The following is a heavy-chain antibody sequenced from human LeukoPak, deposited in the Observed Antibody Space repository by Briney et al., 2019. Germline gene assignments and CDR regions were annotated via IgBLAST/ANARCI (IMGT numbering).Heavy chain of an antibody. CDR2: IIPIYGTA. CDR1: GGTFSNYP. V-gene: IGHV1-69*01. CDR3: ATHTGGYNYWWFDI. Sequence: SVKVSCKASGGTFSNYPIIWVRQAPGRALEWLGGIIPIYGTANYALMFQGRITLTAHESTATAYMELRSLTSDDTAMYFCATHTGGYNYWWFDIWGQGTLVSVSS. J-gene: IGHJ5*02. D-gene: IGHD5-24*01.